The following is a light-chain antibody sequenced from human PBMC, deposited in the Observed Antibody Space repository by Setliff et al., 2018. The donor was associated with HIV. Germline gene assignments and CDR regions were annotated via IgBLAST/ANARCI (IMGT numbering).Light chain of an antibody. CDR1: SSDVGSYNY. V-gene: IGLV2-8*01. J-gene: IGLJ3*02. CDR3: SSYGGRNNWV. Sequence: QSVLTQPPSASGSPGQAVTISCTGTSSDVGSYNYVSWYQQHPGKAPQLMIFEVSKRPSGIPDRFSGSKSGNTASQTVSGLQAEDEADYYCSSYGGRNNWVFGGGTKVTVL. CDR2: EVS.